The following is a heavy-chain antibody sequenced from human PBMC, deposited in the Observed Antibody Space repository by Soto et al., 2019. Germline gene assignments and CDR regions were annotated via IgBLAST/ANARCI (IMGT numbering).Heavy chain of an antibody. CDR1: GGSISSGGYY. CDR2: IYYSGST. D-gene: IGHD6-13*01. CDR3: ARVSIAAPYYYYYGMDV. J-gene: IGHJ6*02. Sequence: SETLSLTCTVSGGSISSGGYYWSWIRQHPGKGLEWIGYIYYSGSTYYNPSLKSRVTISVDTTKNQFSLKLSSVTAADTAVYYCARVSIAAPYYYYYGMDVWGQGTTVTVSS. V-gene: IGHV4-31*03.